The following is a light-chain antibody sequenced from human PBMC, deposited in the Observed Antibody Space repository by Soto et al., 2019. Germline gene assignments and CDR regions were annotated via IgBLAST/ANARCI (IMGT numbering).Light chain of an antibody. Sequence: QSALTQPAPVSGSPGQSITISCTGTSSDVGSYNLVSWYQQHPGKAPKLMIYEVSKRPSGVSNRFSGSKSGNTASLTISGLQAEDEAEYYCCSYAGSSTVFGTGTKVTVL. CDR2: EVS. V-gene: IGLV2-23*02. CDR1: SSDVGSYNL. CDR3: CSYAGSSTV. J-gene: IGLJ1*01.